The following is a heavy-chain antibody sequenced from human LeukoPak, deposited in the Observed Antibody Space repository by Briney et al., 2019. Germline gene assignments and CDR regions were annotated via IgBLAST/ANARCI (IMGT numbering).Heavy chain of an antibody. D-gene: IGHD1-20*01. CDR1: GGSISSYY. V-gene: IGHV4-59*01. Sequence: SGTLSLTCTVSGGSISSYYWSWIRQPPGKGLEWIGYIYSSGSTIYNPSLKSRVTISVDTSKSQFSLKLLSVTAADTAVYYCARESKTITGTPGYFDYWGQGTLVTVSS. CDR3: ARESKTITGTPGYFDY. J-gene: IGHJ4*02. CDR2: IYSSGST.